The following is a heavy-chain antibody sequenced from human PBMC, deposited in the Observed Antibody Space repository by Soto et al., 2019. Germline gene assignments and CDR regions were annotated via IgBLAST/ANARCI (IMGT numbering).Heavy chain of an antibody. Sequence: QVQLVQSGAEVKKPGSSVKVSCKASGGTFSSYTISWVRQAPGQGLEWMGRIIPILGIANYAQKFQGRVTITADKSTSTAYMELSSLRSEDTAVYYCARSYSSSWYPRWDYYGMDVWGQGTTVTVSS. CDR2: IIPILGIA. CDR3: ARSYSSSWYPRWDYYGMDV. V-gene: IGHV1-69*02. CDR1: GGTFSSYT. D-gene: IGHD6-13*01. J-gene: IGHJ6*02.